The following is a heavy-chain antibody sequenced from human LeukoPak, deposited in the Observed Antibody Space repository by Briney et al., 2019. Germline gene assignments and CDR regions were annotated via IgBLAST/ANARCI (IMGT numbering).Heavy chain of an antibody. CDR1: GFTFSSYS. CDR3: ARLYYYDSSGYYLPGAFDI. CDR2: ISSSSSYI. Sequence: GGSLRLSCAASGFTFSSYSMNWVRQAPGKGLEWVSSISSSSSYIYYADSVKGRFTISRDNAKNSLYLQMNSLRAEDTAVYYCARLYYYDSSGYYLPGAFDIWGQGTMVTVSS. V-gene: IGHV3-21*01. D-gene: IGHD3-22*01. J-gene: IGHJ3*02.